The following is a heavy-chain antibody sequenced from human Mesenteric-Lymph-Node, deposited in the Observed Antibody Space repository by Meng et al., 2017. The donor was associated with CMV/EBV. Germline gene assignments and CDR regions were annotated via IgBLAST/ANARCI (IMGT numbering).Heavy chain of an antibody. D-gene: IGHD6-13*01. Sequence: SLKISCVASGFTFDDFAMHWVRQAPGKGLEWVSSISWNSGNMAYAGSVKSRFTISRDNAKNSLYLQMDSLRAEDTAVYYCARDIGSSWYYFDYWGQGTLVTVSS. V-gene: IGHV3-9*01. CDR1: GFTFDDFA. J-gene: IGHJ4*02. CDR2: ISWNSGNM. CDR3: ARDIGSSWYYFDY.